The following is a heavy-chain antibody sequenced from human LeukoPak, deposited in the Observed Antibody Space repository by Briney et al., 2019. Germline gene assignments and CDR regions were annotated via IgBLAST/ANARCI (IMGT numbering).Heavy chain of an antibody. CDR3: ARGLESHFGMDV. J-gene: IGHJ6*02. Sequence: PSETLSLTCAVYGGSFSGYYWSWIRQPPGKGLEWIWEINHSGSTNYNPSLKSRVAISVDTSKNQFSLKLSSVTAADTAVYYCARGLESHFGMDVWGQGTTVTVSS. V-gene: IGHV4-34*01. D-gene: IGHD1-1*01. CDR1: GGSFSGYY. CDR2: INHSGST.